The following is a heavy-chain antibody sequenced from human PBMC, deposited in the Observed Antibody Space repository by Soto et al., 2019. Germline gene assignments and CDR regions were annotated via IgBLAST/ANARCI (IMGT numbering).Heavy chain of an antibody. D-gene: IGHD3-10*01. J-gene: IGHJ4*02. CDR1: GYTFTSYH. CDR2: ISVNNDNT. V-gene: IGHV1-18*01. CDR3: ARSYGSGRNLRPYDY. Sequence: QVQLVQSGAEVKKPGASVKVSCKASGYTFTSYHINWVRQAPGQGLEWMGWISVNNDNTNYVQKLQGRVTMTTDTSTSTDYMELRSLRSDDTAIYYCARSYGSGRNLRPYDYWGQGSLVTVSS.